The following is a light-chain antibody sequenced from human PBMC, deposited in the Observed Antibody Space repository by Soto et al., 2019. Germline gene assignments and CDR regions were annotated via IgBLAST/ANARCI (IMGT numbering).Light chain of an antibody. CDR1: QDIGNF. CDR2: AAS. Sequence: DIQMTQPPSSLSAFVGDRVTITCRASQDIGNFLAWYQQKPGKVPKLLIYAASTLQSGVPSRFSGSGYGTDFTLTISSLQPEDVATYYCQKCKVAPFTFGGGTKVDIK. J-gene: IGKJ4*01. CDR3: QKCKVAPFT. V-gene: IGKV1-27*01.